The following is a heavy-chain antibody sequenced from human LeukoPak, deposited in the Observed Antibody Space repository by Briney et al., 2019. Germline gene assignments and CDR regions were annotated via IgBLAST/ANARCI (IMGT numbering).Heavy chain of an antibody. D-gene: IGHD4-23*01. CDR2: ISWNSGSM. J-gene: IGHJ4*02. Sequence: PGGSLRLSCAASGFTFSTYWIHWVRQAPGKGLEWVSGISWNSGSMDYADSVKGRFTISRDNAKNSLYLQMNSLRAEDTALYYCAKDGSYGDNFHFDYWGQGTLVTVSS. CDR3: AKDGSYGDNFHFDY. CDR1: GFTFSTYW. V-gene: IGHV3-9*01.